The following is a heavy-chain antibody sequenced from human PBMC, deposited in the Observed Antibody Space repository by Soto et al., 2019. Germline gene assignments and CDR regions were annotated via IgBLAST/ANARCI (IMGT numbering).Heavy chain of an antibody. Sequence: GGSLRLSCAASGFTFSSYGMSWVRQAPGKGLEWVSGISGSGGSTYYADSVKGRFTISRDNSKNTLHLQMNSLRAEDTAVYYCAKQVAAAGIANWFDPWGRGTLVTVSS. V-gene: IGHV3-23*01. CDR2: ISGSGGST. J-gene: IGHJ5*02. CDR1: GFTFSSYG. CDR3: AKQVAAAGIANWFDP. D-gene: IGHD6-13*01.